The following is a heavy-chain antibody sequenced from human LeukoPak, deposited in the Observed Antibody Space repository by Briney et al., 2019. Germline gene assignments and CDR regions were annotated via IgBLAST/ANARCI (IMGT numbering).Heavy chain of an antibody. Sequence: SETLSLTCTVSGGSISGSSYYWGWIRQPPGKGLEWIGSIYYSGSTYYNPSLKSRVTISVDTSKNQFSLKLNFVTATGQAVYLCARHYGPWGQGTLVTGSS. CDR1: GGSISGSSYY. D-gene: IGHD3-10*01. CDR2: IYYSGST. CDR3: ARHYGP. J-gene: IGHJ4*02. V-gene: IGHV4-39*01.